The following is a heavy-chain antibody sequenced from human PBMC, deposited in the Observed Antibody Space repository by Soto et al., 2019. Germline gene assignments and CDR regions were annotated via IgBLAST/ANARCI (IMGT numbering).Heavy chain of an antibody. D-gene: IGHD3-22*01. V-gene: IGHV1-18*01. Sequence: QVQLVQSGAEVKKPGASVKVSCKASGYTFSTYGISWVRQAPGQGLEWMGWISGHNGDTKYAQKIQGRVNMTTDTSTRKDYIDLRTLRSDDTAVYYYVRGRDYHGSRGNPRDEYFQYWGQGTLVNVSS. CDR3: VRGRDYHGSRGNPRDEYFQY. J-gene: IGHJ1*01. CDR2: ISGHNGDT. CDR1: GYTFSTYG.